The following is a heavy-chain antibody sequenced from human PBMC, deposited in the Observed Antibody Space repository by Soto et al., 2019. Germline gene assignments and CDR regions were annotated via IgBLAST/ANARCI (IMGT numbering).Heavy chain of an antibody. D-gene: IGHD2-2*01. CDR2: ISGSGGST. CDR1: GFTFSSYA. V-gene: IGHV3-23*01. Sequence: SLRLSCAASGFTFSSYAMSWVRQAPGKGLEWVSAISGSGGSTYYADSVKGRFTISRDNSKNTLYLQMNSLRAEDTAVYYCAKTDCSSTSCYRHDAFDIWGQGTMVTVSS. J-gene: IGHJ3*02. CDR3: AKTDCSSTSCYRHDAFDI.